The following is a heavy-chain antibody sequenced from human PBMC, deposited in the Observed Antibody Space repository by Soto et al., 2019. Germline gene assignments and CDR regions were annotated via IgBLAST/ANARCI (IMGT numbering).Heavy chain of an antibody. J-gene: IGHJ6*02. D-gene: IGHD5-18*01. Sequence: ASVKVSCKASGYTFTGYHMHWVRQAPGQGLERIGWINQNSGGTNYAQKFQGWGNMTRDTSISTAYMELSRLRSDHTAVHYCARGYSYPYYCYYGMDVWGQGTTVTVSS. CDR1: GYTFTGYH. V-gene: IGHV1-2*04. CDR2: INQNSGGT. CDR3: ARGYSYPYYCYYGMDV.